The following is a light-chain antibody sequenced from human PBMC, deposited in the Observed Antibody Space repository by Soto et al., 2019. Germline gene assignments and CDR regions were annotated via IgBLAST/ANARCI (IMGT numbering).Light chain of an antibody. V-gene: IGKV1-5*03. CDR3: QQYTSYPLT. Sequence: DIQMTQSPSTLSASVGDRVTITCRASQSISSWLAWYQQKPGKAPKLLIYKASTLESGVPSRFSGSRSGTEFTLTISSLQPDDFATFFCQQYTSYPLTFGGGTKVEI. J-gene: IGKJ4*01. CDR1: QSISSW. CDR2: KAS.